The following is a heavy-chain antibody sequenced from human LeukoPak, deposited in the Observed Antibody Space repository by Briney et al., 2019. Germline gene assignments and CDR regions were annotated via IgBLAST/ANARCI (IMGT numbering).Heavy chain of an antibody. CDR2: ISGSGGST. Sequence: PGGSLRLSCAASGFTFSSYAMSWVRQAPGKGLEWVAAISGSGGSTYYADSVKGRFTISRDNSKNALYLQMNSLRAEDTAVYYCAKAEGMTTVKIFGYWGQGTLVTVSS. D-gene: IGHD4-17*01. J-gene: IGHJ4*02. CDR3: AKAEGMTTVKIFGY. V-gene: IGHV3-23*01. CDR1: GFTFSSYA.